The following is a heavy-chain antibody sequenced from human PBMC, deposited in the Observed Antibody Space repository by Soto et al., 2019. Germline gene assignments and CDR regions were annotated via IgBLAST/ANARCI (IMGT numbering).Heavy chain of an antibody. J-gene: IGHJ4*02. CDR3: AKATYSSGWRYYFDF. V-gene: IGHV3-23*01. Sequence: GGSLRLSCAASGFTCSNYALSWVRQAPGKGLEWVSAISGSSDHTFYADSVKGRFTISRDNSKSTLYLQVNSLRAEDTAVYYCAKATYSSGWRYYFDFWGQGTQVTVSS. D-gene: IGHD6-19*01. CDR2: ISGSSDHT. CDR1: GFTCSNYA.